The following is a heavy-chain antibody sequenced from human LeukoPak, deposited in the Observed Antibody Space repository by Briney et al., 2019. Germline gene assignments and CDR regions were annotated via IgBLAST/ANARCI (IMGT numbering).Heavy chain of an antibody. V-gene: IGHV3-23*01. J-gene: IGHJ4*02. CDR3: AKAYDSSGDYVSDYFDY. CDR2: ISGSVVSGSGGIT. Sequence: GGSLRLSCAASGFTFSTYAMNWVRQAPGKGLEWVSTISGSVVSGSGGITYYADSVKGRFTISRDNSKNTLSLQMNSLRAEDTAVYYCAKAYDSSGDYVSDYFDYWGQGTLVIVSS. CDR1: GFTFSTYA. D-gene: IGHD3-22*01.